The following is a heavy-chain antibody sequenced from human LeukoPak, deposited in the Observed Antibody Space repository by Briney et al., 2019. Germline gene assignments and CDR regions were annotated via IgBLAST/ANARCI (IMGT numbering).Heavy chain of an antibody. CDR1: GFTFSSFA. V-gene: IGHV3-23*01. D-gene: IGHD3-10*01. CDR2: ISGSGGST. Sequence: GGSLRLSCAASGFTFSSFAMSWVRQAPGKGLEWVSAISGSGGSTYYADSVKGRFTISRDNSKNTLYLQMNSLRAEDTAVYYCAKDRGLLWFGELPSSYAFDIWGQGTMVTVSS. J-gene: IGHJ3*02. CDR3: AKDRGLLWFGELPSSYAFDI.